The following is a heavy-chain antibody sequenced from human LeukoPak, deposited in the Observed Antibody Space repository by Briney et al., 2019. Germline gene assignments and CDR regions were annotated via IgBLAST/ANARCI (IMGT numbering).Heavy chain of an antibody. J-gene: IGHJ4*02. CDR3: AITQWELLN. CDR2: IGGSGGDT. CDR1: GFTFSSYT. D-gene: IGHD1-26*01. Sequence: PTGGSLRLSCAASGFTFSSYTMSWVRQAPGKGLEWVSAIGGSGGDTYYADSVKGRFTISRDNSKNTLYLQMNSLRAEDTAIYYCAITQWELLNWGQGTLVTVSS. V-gene: IGHV3-23*01.